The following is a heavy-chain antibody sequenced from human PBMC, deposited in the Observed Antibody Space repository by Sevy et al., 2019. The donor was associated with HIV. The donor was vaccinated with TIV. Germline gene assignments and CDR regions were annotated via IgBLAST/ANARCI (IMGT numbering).Heavy chain of an antibody. CDR3: ANGPDYGDYVGWIDP. J-gene: IGHJ5*02. V-gene: IGHV3-23*01. CDR2: ISGSGDST. CDR1: GFTFSSSA. Sequence: GGSLRLSCVASGFTFSSSAMSWVRQAPGKGLEWVSTISGSGDSTYFADSVKGRFTISRDNSKNTLYLQMDSLRAEGMAVYYCANGPDYGDYVGWIDPWGQGTLVTVSS. D-gene: IGHD4-17*01.